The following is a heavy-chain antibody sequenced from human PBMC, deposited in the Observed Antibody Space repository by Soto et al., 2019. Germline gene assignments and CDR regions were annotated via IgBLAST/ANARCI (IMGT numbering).Heavy chain of an antibody. CDR1: GFSFSTYD. D-gene: IGHD2-2*01. V-gene: IGHV3-48*02. J-gene: IGHJ6*02. CDR2: IRSGGQTI. CDR3: ARDPQRGYSGMDV. Sequence: EVQLVESGGGLVQPGGSLRLSCAASGFSFSTYDMNWVRQAPGNGLEWVSYIRSGGQTIKSTDSVKGRFTLSRDNAKNSLYLQMSGLRDEDTRVYYCARDPQRGYSGMDVWGQGTTVTVSS.